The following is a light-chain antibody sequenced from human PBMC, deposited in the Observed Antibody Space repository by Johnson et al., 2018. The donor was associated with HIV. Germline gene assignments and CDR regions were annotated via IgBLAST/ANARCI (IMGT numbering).Light chain of an antibody. CDR3: GTWDSSLSAHYV. CDR2: DNN. J-gene: IGLJ1*01. V-gene: IGLV1-51*01. CDR1: SSNIGNNY. Sequence: QPVLTQPPSVSAAPGQKVTISCSGSSSNIGNNYVSWYQQLPGTAPKLLIYDNNKRPSGIPDRFSGSKSGTSATLGITGLPTGDEADYYCGTWDSSLSAHYVFGTGTKVTVL.